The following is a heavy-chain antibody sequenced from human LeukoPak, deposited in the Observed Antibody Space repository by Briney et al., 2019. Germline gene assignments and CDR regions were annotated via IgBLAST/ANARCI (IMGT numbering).Heavy chain of an antibody. CDR3: ARDRWQLAQDFDY. CDR2: ISSSSSYI. Sequence: GGPLRLSCAASGFTFSSYSMNWVRQAPGKGLEWVSSISSSSSYIYYADSVKGRFTISRDNAKNSLYLQMNSLRAEDTAVYYCARDRWQLAQDFDYWGQGTLVTVSS. J-gene: IGHJ4*02. V-gene: IGHV3-21*01. D-gene: IGHD6-6*01. CDR1: GFTFSSYS.